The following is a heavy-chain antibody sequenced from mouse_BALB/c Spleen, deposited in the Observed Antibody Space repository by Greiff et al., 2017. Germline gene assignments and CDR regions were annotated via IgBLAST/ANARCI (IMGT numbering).Heavy chain of an antibody. V-gene: IGHV2-6-7*01. CDR2: IWGDGST. D-gene: IGHD1-1*01. Sequence: VQGVESGPGLVAPSQSLSITCTVSGFSLTGYGVNWVRQPPGKGLEWLGMIWGDGSTDYNSALKSRLSISKDNSKSQVFLKMNSLQTDDTARYYCARDNYGSSSWFAYWGQGTLVTVSA. J-gene: IGHJ3*01. CDR1: GFSLTGYG. CDR3: ARDNYGSSSWFAY.